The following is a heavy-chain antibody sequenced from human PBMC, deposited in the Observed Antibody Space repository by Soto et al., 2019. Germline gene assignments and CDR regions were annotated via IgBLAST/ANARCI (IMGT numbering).Heavy chain of an antibody. CDR3: APLSVSLSGPYGIHV. D-gene: IGHD2-15*01. V-gene: IGHV4-39*01. Sequence: SETLALTCSVSGYSVSSSDYYWAWIRQPPGKGLEWIGSMFYSGLTYYNPSLKSRVTLSVDTSKNQFSVRMNSVTAADTAVYYCAPLSVSLSGPYGIHVWGQGPTVTV. J-gene: IGHJ6*02. CDR1: GYSVSSSDYY. CDR2: MFYSGLT.